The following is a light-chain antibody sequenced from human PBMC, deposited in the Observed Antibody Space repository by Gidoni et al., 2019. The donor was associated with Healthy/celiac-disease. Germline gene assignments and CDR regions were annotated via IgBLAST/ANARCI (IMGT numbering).Light chain of an antibody. V-gene: IGLV2-8*01. CDR1: SSDVGGYNY. CDR2: EVS. CDR3: SSYAGSNNPVV. J-gene: IGLJ2*01. Sequence: QSALTQPPSASGSPGQSVTISCTGTSSDVGGYNYVSWYQQHPGKAPKLMIYEVSKRPSGVPDRFSGSKSGNTASLTVSGLQAEVEADYYCSSYAGSNNPVVFGGGTKLTVL.